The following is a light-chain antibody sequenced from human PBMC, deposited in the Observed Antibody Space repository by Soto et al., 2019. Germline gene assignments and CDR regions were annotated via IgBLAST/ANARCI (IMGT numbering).Light chain of an antibody. CDR3: XXWDSSLGIWX. CDR2: DND. CDR1: SSNIATIY. V-gene: IGLV1-51*01. Sequence: QSVLTQPSSLSAAPGQRVTISCSATSSNIATIYASWYQHLPGTAPRLLIYDNDKRPSGIPDRFSGSRSGTSATLGITGLQTGDEADYYXXXWDSSLGIWXFGGGTKLTV. J-gene: IGLJ3*02.